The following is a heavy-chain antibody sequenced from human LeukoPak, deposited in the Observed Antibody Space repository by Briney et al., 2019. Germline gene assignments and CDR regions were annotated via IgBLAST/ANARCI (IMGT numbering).Heavy chain of an antibody. V-gene: IGHV4-34*01. CDR2: INHSGST. Sequence: PSETLSLTCAVYGGSFSGYYWSWIRQPPGKGLEWIGEINHSGSTNYNPSLKSRDTISVDTSKNQFSLKLSSVTAADTAVYYCARRRYYYYMDVWGKGTTVTISS. CDR3: ARRRYYYYMDV. CDR1: GGSFSGYY. J-gene: IGHJ6*03.